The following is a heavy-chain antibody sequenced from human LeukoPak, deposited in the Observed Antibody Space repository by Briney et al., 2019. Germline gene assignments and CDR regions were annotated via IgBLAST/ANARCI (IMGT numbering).Heavy chain of an antibody. V-gene: IGHV4-30-4*01. CDR1: GFTFSSYA. CDR2: IYYSGST. D-gene: IGHD3-10*01. Sequence: LRLSCAASGFTFSSYAMSWIRQSPGKGLEWIGYIYYSGSTYYNPSLKSRVTISVDTSKNQFSLKLSSVTAADTAVYYCARLFYGSGAHYYFDYWGQGTLVTVSS. J-gene: IGHJ4*02. CDR3: ARLFYGSGAHYYFDY.